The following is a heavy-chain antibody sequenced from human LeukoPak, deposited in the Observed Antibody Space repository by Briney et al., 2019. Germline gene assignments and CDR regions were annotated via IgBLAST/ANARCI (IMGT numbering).Heavy chain of an antibody. Sequence: ASVKVSCKASGYTFTSYGISWVRQAPGQGLEWMGWISAYNGNTNYAQKLQGRVTMTTDTSTSTAYMELRSLRSDDTAVYYCASGVETNKDIVVVPAATNAVGSGAFDIWGQGTMVTVSS. V-gene: IGHV1-18*01. CDR3: ASGVETNKDIVVVPAATNAVGSGAFDI. D-gene: IGHD2-2*01. CDR1: GYTFTSYG. CDR2: ISAYNGNT. J-gene: IGHJ3*02.